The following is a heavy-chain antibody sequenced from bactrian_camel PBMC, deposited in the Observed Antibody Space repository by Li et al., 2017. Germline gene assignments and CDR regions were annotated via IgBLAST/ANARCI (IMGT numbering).Heavy chain of an antibody. V-gene: IGHV3S54*01. Sequence: HVQLVESGGDSVQAGGSLRLSCVASGRSFRRYSMAWFRQAPGNEREGVAAVYTDGGGPYYADSVKGRFTITHDDASNTLTLQMNSLKPEDTAMYYCAADLNNPANCYSGSWELSDFHVWGQGTQVTVS. CDR3: AADLNNPANCYSGSWELSDFHV. D-gene: IGHD3*01. J-gene: IGHJ4*01. CDR2: VYTDGGGP. CDR1: GRSFRRYS.